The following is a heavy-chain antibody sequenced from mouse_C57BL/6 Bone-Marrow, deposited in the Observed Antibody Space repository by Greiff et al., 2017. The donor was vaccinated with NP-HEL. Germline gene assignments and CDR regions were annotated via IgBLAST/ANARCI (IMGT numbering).Heavy chain of an antibody. V-gene: IGHV1-26*01. CDR1: GYTFTDYY. J-gene: IGHJ3*01. Sequence: EVQLQQSGPELVKPGASVKISCKASGYTFTDYYMNWVKQSPGKSLEWIGDINPNNGGTSYNPKFKGKATLTVDKSSSTAYMRLRSLTSEDSAVYYGARGGDNYGGFAYWGQGTLVTVSA. D-gene: IGHD2-13*01. CDR3: ARGGDNYGGFAY. CDR2: INPNNGGT.